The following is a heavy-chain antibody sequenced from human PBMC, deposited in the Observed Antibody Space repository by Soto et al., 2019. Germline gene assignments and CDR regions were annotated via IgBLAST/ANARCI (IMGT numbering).Heavy chain of an antibody. CDR3: ATEYSRGGSKD. J-gene: IGHJ4*02. V-gene: IGHV1-8*01. CDR2: MNPNSGNT. Sequence: QVQLVQSGAEVKKPGASVKVSCKASGYTFTSYDINWVRQATGQGLEWMGWMNPNSGNTGYAQNYQGRVTMTRNTSISTAYMALSTLRSQYTAVYYSATEYSRGGSKDWCQGTLVSVSS. D-gene: IGHD6-19*01. CDR1: GYTFTSYD.